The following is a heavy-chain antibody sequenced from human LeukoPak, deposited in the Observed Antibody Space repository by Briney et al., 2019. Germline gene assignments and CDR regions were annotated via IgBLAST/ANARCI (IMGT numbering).Heavy chain of an antibody. CDR2: ISSSGSTI. CDR3: ARDPYYYDSSGYYRYYYYMDV. D-gene: IGHD3-22*01. CDR1: GFTFSSYE. Sequence: GGSLRLSCAASGFTFSSYEMNWVRQAPGKGLEWVSYISSSGSTIYYADSVKGRFIISRDNAKNSLYLQMNSLRAEDTALYYCARDPYYYDSSGYYRYYYYMDVWGKGTTVTVSS. J-gene: IGHJ6*03. V-gene: IGHV3-48*03.